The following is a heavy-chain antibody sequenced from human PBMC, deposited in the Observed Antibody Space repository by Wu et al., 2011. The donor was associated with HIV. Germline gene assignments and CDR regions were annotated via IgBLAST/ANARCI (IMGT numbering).Heavy chain of an antibody. CDR1: GGSFSSYV. J-gene: IGHJ5*02. CDR3: ARQRDAAAVNWFDP. V-gene: IGHV1-69*05. CDR2: VIPMFPTA. D-gene: IGHD6-13*01. Sequence: QVQLLQSGAEVKKPGSSVKVSCKASGGSFSSYVINWVRQAPGQGPEWMGGVIPMFPTANYAQKFQGRVTITTDESTNTAYMELSSLRSEDTAVYYCARQRDAAAVNWFDPWGQGTLVTVSS.